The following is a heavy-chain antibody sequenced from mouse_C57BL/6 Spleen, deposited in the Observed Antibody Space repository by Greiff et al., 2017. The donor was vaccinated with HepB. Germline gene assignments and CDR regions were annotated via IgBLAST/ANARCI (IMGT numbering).Heavy chain of an antibody. CDR1: GFTFSSYG. CDR3: ATQTGPIYYDYDGLFAY. CDR2: ISSGGSYT. V-gene: IGHV5-6*01. J-gene: IGHJ3*01. D-gene: IGHD2-4*01. Sequence: EVQLVESGGDLVKPGGSLKLSCAASGFTFSSYGMSWVRQTPDKRLEWVATISSGGSYTYYPDSVKGRFTISRDNAKNTLYLQMSSLKSEDTAMYYCATQTGPIYYDYDGLFAYWGQGTLVTVSA.